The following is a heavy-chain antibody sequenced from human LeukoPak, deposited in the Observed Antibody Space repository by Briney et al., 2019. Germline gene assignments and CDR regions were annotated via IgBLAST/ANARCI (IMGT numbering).Heavy chain of an antibody. J-gene: IGHJ4*02. CDR3: ARIGYRSSTFDY. CDR1: GFTFSSYW. Sequence: GGSLRLSCAASGFTFSSYWMSWVRQAPGKGLEWVANIKQDGSEKYYVDSVKGRFTISRDNAKNSVYLQMNSLRVEDTAVYYCARIGYRSSTFDYWGQGTLVTVSS. D-gene: IGHD6-13*01. V-gene: IGHV3-7*01. CDR2: IKQDGSEK.